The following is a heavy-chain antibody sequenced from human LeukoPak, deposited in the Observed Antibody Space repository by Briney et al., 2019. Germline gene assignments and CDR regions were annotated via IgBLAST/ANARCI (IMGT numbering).Heavy chain of an antibody. Sequence: GRSLRLSCSAYGFTFNTYTMDWVRQAARRGMEYVSSITHDGGNTYYTDSVKGRFTISRDNSKSTVYLQMSSLRPEDTAMYYCVKGLGLSGPGAWFDPWGQGILVTVSS. CDR3: VKGLGLSGPGAWFDP. CDR2: ITHDGGNT. CDR1: GFTFNTYT. J-gene: IGHJ5*02. V-gene: IGHV3-64D*06. D-gene: IGHD5-12*01.